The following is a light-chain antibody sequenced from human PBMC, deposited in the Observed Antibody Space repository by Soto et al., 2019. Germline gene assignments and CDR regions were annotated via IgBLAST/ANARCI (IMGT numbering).Light chain of an antibody. Sequence: QSVLTQPPSASVTPGQRVSISCSGSSSNLGNNTVNWYQQFPETAPRLLIYTTNQRPSGVPDRFSGSKSGTSASLAISGLQSEDEADYYCAAWADSLNGPVFGGGTQLTVL. V-gene: IGLV1-44*01. J-gene: IGLJ3*02. CDR3: AAWADSLNGPV. CDR2: TTN. CDR1: SSNLGNNT.